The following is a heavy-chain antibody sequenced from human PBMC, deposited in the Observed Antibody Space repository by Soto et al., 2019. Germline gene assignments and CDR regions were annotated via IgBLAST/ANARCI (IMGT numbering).Heavy chain of an antibody. CDR1: GFSLNSSGVG. J-gene: IGHJ4*02. Sequence: SGPTLVNPTQTLTLTCTFSGFSLNSSGVGVGWIRQPPGKALEWLALIYWNDEMHYSPSLKSRLTITEDASKHQVVLTVTNMDPVDTATYYCAHRRFAKYSSLPADFDYWGQGILVTVSS. CDR2: IYWNDEM. CDR3: AHRRFAKYSSLPADFDY. D-gene: IGHD6-6*01. V-gene: IGHV2-5*01.